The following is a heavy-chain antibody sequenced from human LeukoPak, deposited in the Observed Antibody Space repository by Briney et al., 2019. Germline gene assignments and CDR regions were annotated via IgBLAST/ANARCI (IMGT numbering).Heavy chain of an antibody. CDR1: GFTFSDYY. D-gene: IGHD5-18*01. CDR2: ISSSGSTI. CDR3: ARDLNEVVTAFDY. V-gene: IGHV3-11*04. J-gene: IGHJ4*02. Sequence: GGSLRLSCAASGFTFSDYYMSWIRQAPGKGLEWVSYISSSGSTIYYADSVKGRFTISRDNAKNSLYLQMNSLRAEDTAVYYCARDLNEVVTAFDYWGQGTLVTVSS.